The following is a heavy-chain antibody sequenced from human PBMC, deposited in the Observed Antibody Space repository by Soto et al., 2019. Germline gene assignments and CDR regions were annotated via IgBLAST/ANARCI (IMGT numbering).Heavy chain of an antibody. J-gene: IGHJ5*02. Sequence: ASLKVSCKASGYTFTSYGISWVRQAPGQGLEWMGWISAYNGNTNYAQKLQGRVTMTTDTSTSTAYMELRSLRSDDTAVYYCARDSVGVTGTSWFDTWGQGTLVNVS. CDR2: ISAYNGNT. CDR1: GYTFTSYG. D-gene: IGHD1-7*01. CDR3: ARDSVGVTGTSWFDT. V-gene: IGHV1-18*01.